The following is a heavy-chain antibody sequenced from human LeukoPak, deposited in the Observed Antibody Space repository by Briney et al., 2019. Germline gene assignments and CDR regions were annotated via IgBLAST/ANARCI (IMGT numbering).Heavy chain of an antibody. CDR1: GFPFSSYS. CDR2: IKPDGTTK. D-gene: IGHD5-24*01. J-gene: IGHJ4*02. CDR3: TRVGYIDEGIDY. Sequence: GGSLRLSCAASGFPFSSYSMTWVRQAPGKGLEWVANIKPDGTTKFYVDSVKGRFTISRDNAKNSLYLQMNSLRAEDTAIYYCTRVGYIDEGIDYWGQGTLVTVSS. V-gene: IGHV3-7*04.